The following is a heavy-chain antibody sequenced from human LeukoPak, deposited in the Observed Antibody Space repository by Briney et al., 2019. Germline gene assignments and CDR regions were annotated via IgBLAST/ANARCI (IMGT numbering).Heavy chain of an antibody. Sequence: PGGSLRLSCAASGFTFSRYWMSWVRQAPGKGLEWVANIKQDGSEEYYVDSVKGRFIISRDSAKNSLYLQMNSLRDEDTAMYYCARGPTVTMTPGDFDSWGLGTLVTVSS. CDR2: IKQDGSEE. J-gene: IGHJ4*02. V-gene: IGHV3-7*01. CDR1: GFTFSRYW. D-gene: IGHD3-22*01. CDR3: ARGPTVTMTPGDFDS.